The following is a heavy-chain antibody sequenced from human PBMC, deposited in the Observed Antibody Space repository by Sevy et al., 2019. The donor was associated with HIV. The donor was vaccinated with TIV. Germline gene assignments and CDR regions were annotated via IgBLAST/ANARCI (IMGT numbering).Heavy chain of an antibody. CDR1: GFTFSSYA. CDR3: GKVVWVLGYMDV. CDR2: ISGSGGST. Sequence: GGSLRLSCAASGFTFSSYAMSWVRQAPGKGLEWVSAISGSGGSTYYADSVKGRFTISRDNSKNTLYLQMNSLRAEDTAVYYCGKVVWVLGYMDVWGKGTTVTVSS. D-gene: IGHD2-8*01. J-gene: IGHJ6*03. V-gene: IGHV3-23*01.